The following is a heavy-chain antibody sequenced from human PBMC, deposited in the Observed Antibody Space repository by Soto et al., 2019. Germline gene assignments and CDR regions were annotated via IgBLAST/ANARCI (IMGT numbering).Heavy chain of an antibody. J-gene: IGHJ4*02. CDR3: ARRDCSGGSCYSHLDY. CDR2: IYYSGST. V-gene: IGHV4-39*01. CDR1: GGSISSSSYY. Sequence: QLQLQESGPGLVKPSETLSLTCTVSGGSISSSSYYWGWIRQPPGKGLEWIGSIYYSGSTYYNPSLKSRVTITVDTSTNQFALKLSSVTAADTAVYYCARRDCSGGSCYSHLDYWGQGTLVTVSS. D-gene: IGHD2-15*01.